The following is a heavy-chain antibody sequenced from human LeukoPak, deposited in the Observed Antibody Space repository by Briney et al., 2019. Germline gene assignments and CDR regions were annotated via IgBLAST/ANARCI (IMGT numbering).Heavy chain of an antibody. J-gene: IGHJ5*02. V-gene: IGHV3-73*01. CDR2: IDKKDKGYATAT. CDR1: GFTFSGSA. CDR3: TRDSGTYNWFDP. Sequence: GGSLKLSCAASGFTFSGSAIHWVRQSSGKGLEWVVQIDKKDKGYATATAYAASVKGRFTISRDDSINTAYLQMKSLKTEDTALYYCTRDSGTYNWFDPWGQGTLVTVSS. D-gene: IGHD1-26*01.